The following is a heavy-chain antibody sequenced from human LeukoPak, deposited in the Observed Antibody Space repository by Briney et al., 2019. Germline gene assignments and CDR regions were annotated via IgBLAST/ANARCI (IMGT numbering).Heavy chain of an antibody. V-gene: IGHV1-18*01. CDR1: GYTFTSYG. D-gene: IGHD3-22*01. Sequence: GASVKVSCKASGYTFTSYGISWVRQAPEQGLEWMGWISAYNGSTNYAQKLQGRVTMTTDTSTSTAYMELRSLRSDDTAVYYCARDRDYDSQFCYWGQGTLVTVSS. CDR2: ISAYNGST. J-gene: IGHJ4*02. CDR3: ARDRDYDSQFCY.